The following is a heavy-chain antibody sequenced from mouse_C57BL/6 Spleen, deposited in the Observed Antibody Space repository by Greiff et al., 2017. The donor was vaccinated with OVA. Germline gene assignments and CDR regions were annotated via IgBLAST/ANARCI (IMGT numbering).Heavy chain of an antibody. CDR2: INPSNGGT. CDR1: GYTFTSYW. D-gene: IGHD1-1*01. CDR3: ARFPNLLLRSGGYFDV. J-gene: IGHJ1*03. Sequence: QVQLQQPGTELVKPGASVKLSCKASGYTFTSYWMHWVKQRPGQGLEWIGNINPSNGGTNYNEKFKSKATLTVDKSSSTAYMQLSSLTSEDSEVYYCARFPNLLLRSGGYFDVWGTGTTVTVSS. V-gene: IGHV1-53*01.